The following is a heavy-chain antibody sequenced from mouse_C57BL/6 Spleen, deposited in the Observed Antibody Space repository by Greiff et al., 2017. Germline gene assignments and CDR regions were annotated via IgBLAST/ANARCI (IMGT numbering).Heavy chain of an antibody. CDR3: ARENYGSIDY. J-gene: IGHJ2*01. CDR2: IYPSDSET. V-gene: IGHV1-61*01. CDR1: GYTFTSYW. D-gene: IGHD1-1*01. Sequence: VQLQQPGAELVRPGSSVKLSCKASGYTFTSYWMDWVKQRPGQGLEWIGNIYPSDSETHYNQKFKDKATLTVDKSSSTAYMQLSSLTSEDSAVYYCARENYGSIDYWGQGTTHTVSS.